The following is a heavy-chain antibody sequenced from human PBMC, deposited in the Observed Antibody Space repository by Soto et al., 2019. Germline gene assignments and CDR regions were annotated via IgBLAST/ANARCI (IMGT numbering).Heavy chain of an antibody. D-gene: IGHD6-13*01. CDR1: GFTFGNYA. J-gene: IGHJ6*03. V-gene: IGHV3-64*02. CDR2: ISSNGNST. CDR3: ARDRTAASPSYYMDV. Sequence: GGSLRLSCAASGFTFGNYAMHWVRQAPGKGLEYVSAISSNGNSTYYADSVKGRFTISRDNSMNTLYLQMGSLRAEDMALYYCARDRTAASPSYYMDVWGKGTTVTVSS.